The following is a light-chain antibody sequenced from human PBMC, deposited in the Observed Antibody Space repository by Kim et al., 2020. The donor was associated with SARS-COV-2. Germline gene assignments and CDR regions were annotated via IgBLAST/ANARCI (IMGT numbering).Light chain of an antibody. CDR2: AAS. CDR3: QHYKSYPLT. CDR1: QGINNY. J-gene: IGKJ2*01. Sequence: DIQMTQSPSSLSASVGDRVTITCRASQGINNYLAWFQQKPGKAPKSLISAASNLQSGVPSRFSGSGSGTGFTLTITSLQPEDSATYYCQHYKSYPLTFGQGTKLEI. V-gene: IGKV1-16*01.